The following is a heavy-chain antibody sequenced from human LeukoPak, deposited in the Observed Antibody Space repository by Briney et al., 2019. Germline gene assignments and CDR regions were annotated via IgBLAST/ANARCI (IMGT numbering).Heavy chain of an antibody. D-gene: IGHD6-13*01. CDR1: GFTFSSYA. J-gene: IGHJ6*02. CDR3: AKDVDSRSWYGYYYYYGMDV. CDR2: ISGSGGST. Sequence: GGSLRLSCAASGFTFSSYAMSWVRQAPGKGLEWVSAISGSGGSTYYADSVKGRFTISRDNSKNTLYLQMNSLRAEDTAVYYCAKDVDSRSWYGYYYYYGMDVWGQWATVTVSS. V-gene: IGHV3-23*01.